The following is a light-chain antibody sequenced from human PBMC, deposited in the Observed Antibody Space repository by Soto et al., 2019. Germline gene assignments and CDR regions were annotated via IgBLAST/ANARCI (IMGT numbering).Light chain of an antibody. CDR1: SSDVGSYNL. J-gene: IGLJ1*01. CDR3: CSHGRRTTTYV. CDR2: EVN. Sequence: QSALTQPASVSGSPGKSITLSCTGTSSDVGSYNLVSWYQQHPGKAPKLMIYEVNKRPSGVSNRFSGSKSGNTASLTISGLQAEDEADYYCCSHGRRTTTYVFGTGTKATVL. V-gene: IGLV2-23*02.